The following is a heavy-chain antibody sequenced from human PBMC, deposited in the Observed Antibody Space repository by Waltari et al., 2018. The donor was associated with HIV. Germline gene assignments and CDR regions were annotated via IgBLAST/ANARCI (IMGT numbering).Heavy chain of an antibody. D-gene: IGHD3-22*01. Sequence: EVQLVQSGAEVKKPGESLKISCDASGYSFIDSWIAWVRQRPGKGLEWMGIIYPGDSETRYSPSVHGQVTISVDKSINTAYVQWRSLKASDTAMYYCARQYYYDSDGYLGDLGYWGQGTLVTVSS. CDR1: GYSFIDSW. V-gene: IGHV5-51*01. CDR2: IYPGDSET. J-gene: IGHJ4*02. CDR3: ARQYYYDSDGYLGDLGY.